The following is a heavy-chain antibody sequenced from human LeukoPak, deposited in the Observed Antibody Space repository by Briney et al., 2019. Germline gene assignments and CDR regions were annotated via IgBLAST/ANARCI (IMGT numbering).Heavy chain of an antibody. V-gene: IGHV1-18*04. CDR1: GYTFTSYG. D-gene: IGHD3-10*01. CDR2: FSAYNGNT. Sequence: ASVKVSCKASGYTFTSYGISWVRQAPGQGLEWMGWFSAYNGNTNYAQKLHGRLTMTTDTSTSTAYMALRSLRSDDTAVYYCARGGGSIKWFAPWGQGTPVTVSS. CDR3: ARGGGSIKWFAP. J-gene: IGHJ5*02.